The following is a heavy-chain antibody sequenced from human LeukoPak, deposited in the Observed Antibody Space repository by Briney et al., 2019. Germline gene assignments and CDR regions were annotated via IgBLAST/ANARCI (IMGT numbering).Heavy chain of an antibody. CDR2: INHSGST. Sequence: SETLSLTCAVYGGSFSGYYWSWIRQPPGKGLEWIGEINHSGSTNYNPSLKSRVTISVDTSKNQFSLELSSVTAADTAVYYCARGYSYGYPNYWGQGTLVTVSS. V-gene: IGHV4-34*01. CDR1: GGSFSGYY. CDR3: ARGYSYGYPNY. J-gene: IGHJ4*02. D-gene: IGHD5-18*01.